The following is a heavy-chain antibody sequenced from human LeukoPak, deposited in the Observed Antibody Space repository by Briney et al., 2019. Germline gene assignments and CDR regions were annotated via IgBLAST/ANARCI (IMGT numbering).Heavy chain of an antibody. V-gene: IGHV5-51*01. CDR3: ARRVSRDGYNYYYYGMDV. D-gene: IGHD5-24*01. J-gene: IGHJ6*02. Sequence: GESLKISCKGSGYSFTSYWIGWVRQMPGKGLEWMGIIYPGDSDTRYSPSFQGQVTISADKSISTAYLQWSSLKASDTAMYYCARRVSRDGYNYYYYGMDVWGQGTTVTVSS. CDR2: IYPGDSDT. CDR1: GYSFTSYW.